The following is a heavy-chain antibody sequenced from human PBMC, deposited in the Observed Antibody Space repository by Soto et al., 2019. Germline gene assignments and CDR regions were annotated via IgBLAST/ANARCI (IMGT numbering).Heavy chain of an antibody. CDR3: ARAMVTAVAAFDI. CDR1: GFTFSSYS. D-gene: IGHD2-8*01. CDR2: ISSSSSYI. Sequence: EVQLVESGGGLVKPGGSLRLSCAASGFTFSSYSMNWVRQAPGKGLEWVSSISSSSSYIYYADSVKGRFTISRDNAKNSLYLQMNSLRAEDTAVYYCARAMVTAVAAFDIWGQGIMVTVSS. J-gene: IGHJ3*02. V-gene: IGHV3-21*01.